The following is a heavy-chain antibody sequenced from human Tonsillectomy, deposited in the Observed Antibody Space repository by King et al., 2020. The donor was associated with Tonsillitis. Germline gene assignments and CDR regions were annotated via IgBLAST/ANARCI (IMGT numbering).Heavy chain of an antibody. CDR1: GFISSYA. V-gene: IGHV3-30*04. D-gene: IGHD5-18*01. CDR3: ARESARGFSYGITDY. CDR2: ISYDGSIK. Sequence: VQLVESGGGVVQPGRSLRLSCAASGFISSYAMHWVRPAPGKGLEWVAVISYDGSIKYYGDSVKGRFTISRDKSKNTLYLQMNSLRGADTAVYYCARESARGFSYGITDYWGQGTLVTVSS. J-gene: IGHJ4*02.